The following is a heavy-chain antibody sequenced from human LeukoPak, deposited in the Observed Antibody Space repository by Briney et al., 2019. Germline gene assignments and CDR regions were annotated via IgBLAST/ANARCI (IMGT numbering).Heavy chain of an antibody. J-gene: IGHJ4*02. D-gene: IGHD1-1*01. V-gene: IGHV4-4*07. CDR2: IYSTGSA. Sequence: KPSETLSLTCTVSGGSISSYYWSWIRQPAGKGLEWIGRIYSTGSANYNPSLKSRVTMSVDTSKNQFSLKLSSVTAADTAVYYCARDSRNWNYFDYWGQGTLVTVSS. CDR3: ARDSRNWNYFDY. CDR1: GGSISSYY.